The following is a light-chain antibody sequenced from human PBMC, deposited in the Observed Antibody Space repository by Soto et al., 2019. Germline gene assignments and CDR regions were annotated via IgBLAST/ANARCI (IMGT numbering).Light chain of an antibody. CDR2: GAS. J-gene: IGKJ1*01. Sequence: EIVLTQSPGTLSLSPGEKATLSCRASQSVSNNYLAWYQQKPGQAPRLLIYGASSRATGIPDRFSGSGSGTDFTLTISRLEPSDSALYYCQQYLSSPTWTFGQGTKVEI. CDR1: QSVSNNY. CDR3: QQYLSSPTWT. V-gene: IGKV3-20*01.